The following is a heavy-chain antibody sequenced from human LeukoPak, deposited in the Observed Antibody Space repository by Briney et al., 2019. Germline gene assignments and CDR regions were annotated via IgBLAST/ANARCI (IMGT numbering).Heavy chain of an antibody. J-gene: IGHJ4*02. Sequence: ASVKVSCKASGYTFTSYGISWVRQAPGQGLEWMGWISAHNGNTNYAQKLQGRVTMTTDTSTSTAYMELRSLRSDDTAVYYCARADSSGWYSGTDYWGQGTLVTVSS. CDR2: ISAHNGNT. V-gene: IGHV1-18*01. CDR3: ARADSSGWYSGTDY. CDR1: GYTFTSYG. D-gene: IGHD6-19*01.